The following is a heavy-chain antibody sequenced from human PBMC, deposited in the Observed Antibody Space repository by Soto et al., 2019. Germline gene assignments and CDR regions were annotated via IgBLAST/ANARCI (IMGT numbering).Heavy chain of an antibody. Sequence: EVQLVESGGGLVQPGGSLRLSCAASGFTFSNYWMSWVRQAPGKGLEWVANMKQDGSEKYYVDSVKGRFTISRDNAQNSLFLKMNSLRAEDTAVYYCAGDIPYYDFYYFYGMDVWGQGTTVTVSS. CDR3: AGDIPYYDFYYFYGMDV. CDR1: GFTFSNYW. D-gene: IGHD3-3*01. J-gene: IGHJ6*02. V-gene: IGHV3-7*03. CDR2: MKQDGSEK.